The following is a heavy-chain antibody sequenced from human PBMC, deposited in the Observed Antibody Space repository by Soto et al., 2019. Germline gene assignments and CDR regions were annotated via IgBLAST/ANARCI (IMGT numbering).Heavy chain of an antibody. Sequence: GGSLRLPCTASVFSFSSHAMTWVRQAPGKGLEWVSGLSDSGGSTYYADSVKGRFTISRDNSMNTLYLQMNSLRAEDTAVYYCAKNPGYYDDSTGYHFDYWGQGT. D-gene: IGHD3-22*01. CDR3: AKNPGYYDDSTGYHFDY. CDR1: VFSFSSHA. CDR2: LSDSGGST. J-gene: IGHJ4*02. V-gene: IGHV3-23*01.